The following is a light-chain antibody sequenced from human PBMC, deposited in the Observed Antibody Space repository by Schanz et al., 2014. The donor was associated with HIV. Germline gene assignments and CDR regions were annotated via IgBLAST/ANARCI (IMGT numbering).Light chain of an antibody. J-gene: IGKJ5*01. Sequence: EIVMTQSPGTLSVSPGERATLSCRASQTVSNNLAWYQQKPGQAPRLLIYGASTRVTGIPARFSGSGSGTEFTLTISSLQPEYFAVYSCQQYNDWPPITFAQGTRLEIK. V-gene: IGKV3-15*01. CDR2: GAS. CDR3: QQYNDWPPIT. CDR1: QTVSNN.